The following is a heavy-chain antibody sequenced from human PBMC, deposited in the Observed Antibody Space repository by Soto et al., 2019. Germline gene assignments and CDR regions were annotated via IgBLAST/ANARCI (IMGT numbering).Heavy chain of an antibody. D-gene: IGHD2-15*01. Sequence: PGGSLRLSCTASGFTVSNNFMSWVRQAPGKGLEWVSVIYSGGNTYYADSVKGRFTISRDNSKNTVYLQMRSLRAEDTAVYYCATDLLFATSGAHWGQGTLVTVSS. CDR2: IYSGGNT. CDR1: GFTVSNNF. J-gene: IGHJ4*02. V-gene: IGHV3-53*01. CDR3: ATDLLFATSGAH.